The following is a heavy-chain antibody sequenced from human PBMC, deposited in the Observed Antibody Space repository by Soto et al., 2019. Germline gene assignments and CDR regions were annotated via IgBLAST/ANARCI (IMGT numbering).Heavy chain of an antibody. CDR3: VWAPSNLGSIHRP. CDR1: GFTFSSYA. CDR2: ISGSGGST. V-gene: IGHV3-23*01. D-gene: IGHD7-27*01. J-gene: IGHJ5*02. Sequence: GWSLRLSCAASGFTFSSYAMSWVRQAPGKGLEWVSAISGSGGSTYYADSVKGRFTISRDNSKNTLYLQMNSLRAEDTAVYYCVWAPSNLGSIHRPWGQGTLVTVSS.